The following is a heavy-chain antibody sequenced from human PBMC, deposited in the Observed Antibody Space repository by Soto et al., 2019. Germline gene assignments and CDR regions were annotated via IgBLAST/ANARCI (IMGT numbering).Heavy chain of an antibody. CDR3: AKDQPHDAYYFDY. CDR1: GFTFSNYA. J-gene: IGHJ4*02. D-gene: IGHD3-16*01. V-gene: IGHV3-23*01. Sequence: GGSLRLSCAASGFTFSNYAMSWGRQAPGKGLEGVSGISGSGGSTYYADSVKGRFTICRANSKTTPSLQMNSLTAKDTAVYYCAKDQPHDAYYFDYWDQGTLVPVS. CDR2: ISGSGGST.